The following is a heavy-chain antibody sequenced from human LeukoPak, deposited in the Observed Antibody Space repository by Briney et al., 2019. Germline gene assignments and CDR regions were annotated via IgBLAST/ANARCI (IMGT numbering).Heavy chain of an antibody. V-gene: IGHV4-38-2*02. J-gene: IGHJ4*02. CDR3: ARIVQITGTIPH. CDR2: IYHSGNT. CDR1: GFSISGGYY. Sequence: PSETLSLTGSVSGFSISGGYYWGWIRQPPGKGLEWLGSIYHSGNTDYNPSLKSRVTISVDTAKNKFFLRLGSVTAADTAVYYCARIVQITGTIPHWGQGTLVTVSS. D-gene: IGHD1-1*01.